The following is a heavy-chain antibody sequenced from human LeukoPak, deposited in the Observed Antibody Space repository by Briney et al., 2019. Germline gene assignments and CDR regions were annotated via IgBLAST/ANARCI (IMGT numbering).Heavy chain of an antibody. Sequence: SETLSLTCTVTGDSISSSGNFWAWIRQPPGKGLEWIGNIYYSGSTYYNPSLKSRVTISVDTSKNQFSLKLSSVTAADTAVYYCARGINYYYYMDVWGKGTTVTISS. D-gene: IGHD3-3*02. CDR2: IYYSGST. CDR3: ARGINYYYYMDV. CDR1: GDSISSSGNF. V-gene: IGHV4-39*07. J-gene: IGHJ6*03.